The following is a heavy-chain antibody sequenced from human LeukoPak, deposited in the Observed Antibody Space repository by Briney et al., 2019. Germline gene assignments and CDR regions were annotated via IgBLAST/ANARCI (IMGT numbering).Heavy chain of an antibody. D-gene: IGHD3-10*01. V-gene: IGHV4-38-2*02. Sequence: SETLSLTCSVSGYSISSGYYWGWIRQPPGKGLEWIGEINHSGSTNYNPSLKSRVTISVDTSKNQFSLKLSSVTAADTAVYYCARGESHWGQGTLVTVSS. CDR1: GYSISSGYY. CDR2: INHSGST. CDR3: ARGESH. J-gene: IGHJ4*02.